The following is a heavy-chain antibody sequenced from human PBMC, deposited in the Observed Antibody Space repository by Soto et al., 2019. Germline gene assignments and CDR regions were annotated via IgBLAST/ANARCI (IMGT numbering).Heavy chain of an antibody. J-gene: IGHJ6*02. Sequence: EVQLVESGGGLVQPGGSLRLSCVASGFTLSSYSTNWVRQAPGQGLEWLSYISSGSDTIYYADSVKGRFTVSRDNAKNSLYLQMNSLRDEDTAVYYCASPGEGFLFYYALDVWGQGTTVTVSS. V-gene: IGHV3-48*02. CDR3: ASPGEGFLFYYALDV. CDR1: GFTLSSYS. CDR2: ISSGSDTI. D-gene: IGHD3-16*01.